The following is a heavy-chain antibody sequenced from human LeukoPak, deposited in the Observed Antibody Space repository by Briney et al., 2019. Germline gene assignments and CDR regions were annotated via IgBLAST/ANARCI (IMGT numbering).Heavy chain of an antibody. CDR3: ARAIYRHDAFDF. CDR2: IYYSGST. CDR1: GGSISSNY. V-gene: IGHV4-59*01. D-gene: IGHD2-2*02. Sequence: SETLSLTCTVSGGSISSNYWSWIRQPPGKGLEWIGYIYYSGSTNYNPSLKSRVIISVDTSKNQFSLELSSVTAADTAVYYCARAIYRHDAFDFWGQGTMVTVSS. J-gene: IGHJ3*01.